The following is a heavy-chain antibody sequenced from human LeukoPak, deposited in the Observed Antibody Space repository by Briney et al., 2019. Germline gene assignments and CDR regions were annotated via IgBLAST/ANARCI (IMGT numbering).Heavy chain of an antibody. V-gene: IGHV3-23*01. J-gene: IGHJ4*02. CDR3: AKDFVVVPGNVHYFDY. Sequence: GGSLRLSCAASGFTFTSYAMSWGGQAPGKGREGVSAISGSSDKTNYADSVKGRFTFSRDNSKKTLYVQIKRLRAQNTAVYYCAKDFVVVPGNVHYFDYWGQGTLVTVSS. CDR2: ISGSSDKT. CDR1: GFTFTSYA. D-gene: IGHD2-21*02.